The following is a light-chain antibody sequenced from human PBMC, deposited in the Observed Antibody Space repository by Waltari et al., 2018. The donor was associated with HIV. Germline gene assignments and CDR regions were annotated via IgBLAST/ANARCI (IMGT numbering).Light chain of an antibody. V-gene: IGLV2-23*02. CDR3: CSYAGSSTLGV. CDR1: SSDVGSYNL. Sequence: QSALTQPASVSGSPGQSITISCTGTSSDVGSYNLVPWYQQHPGKAPKLMIYEVSKRPSGVSNRFSGSKSGNTASLIISGLQAEDEADYYCCSYAGSSTLGVFGGGTKLTVL. CDR2: EVS. J-gene: IGLJ2*01.